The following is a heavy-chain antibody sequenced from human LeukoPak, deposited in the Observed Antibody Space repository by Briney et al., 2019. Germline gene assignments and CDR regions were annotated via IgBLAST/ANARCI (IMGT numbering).Heavy chain of an antibody. V-gene: IGHV3-23*01. CDR2: ISGSGGST. Sequence: GRSLRLSCAASGFTFSSYAMTWVRQAPGKGLEWVSGISGSGGSTYHADSVKGRFTISRDNSKNSLYLQMNSLRAEDTAVYYCAKDRGYGDYTFDYWGQGTLVTVSS. CDR1: GFTFSSYA. D-gene: IGHD4-17*01. J-gene: IGHJ4*02. CDR3: AKDRGYGDYTFDY.